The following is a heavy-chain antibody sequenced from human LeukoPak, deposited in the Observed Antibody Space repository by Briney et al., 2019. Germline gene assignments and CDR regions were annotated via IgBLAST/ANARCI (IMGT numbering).Heavy chain of an antibody. CDR1: EFTFSTYA. CDR3: ATTGAYDFWSGSPLNSSDP. CDR2: INESGSST. D-gene: IGHD3-3*01. J-gene: IGHJ5*02. V-gene: IGHV3-23*01. Sequence: GGSLRLSCAASEFTFSTYAMSWVRQAPGKGQEWVSDINESGSSTYYADSVKGRFTISRDNSNNTLYLQMNTLTAEDTVVYYCATTGAYDFWSGSPLNSSDPWAQATLVTVS.